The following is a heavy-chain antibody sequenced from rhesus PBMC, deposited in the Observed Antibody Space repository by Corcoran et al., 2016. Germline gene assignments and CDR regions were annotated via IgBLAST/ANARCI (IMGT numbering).Heavy chain of an antibody. CDR1: GGSVSSSNW. D-gene: IGHD4-23*01. V-gene: IGHV4-65*01. CDR3: ARHHTVTTSGY. CDR2: ISVSSGST. J-gene: IGHJ4*01. Sequence: QVQLQESGPGLVKPSATLSLTCAVAGGSVSSSNWWSWIRQPPGKGLEWIGYISVSSGSTYYNPSLKSRVTISTDTSKNQFSLKLSSVTAADTAVYYCARHHTVTTSGYWGQGVLVTVSS.